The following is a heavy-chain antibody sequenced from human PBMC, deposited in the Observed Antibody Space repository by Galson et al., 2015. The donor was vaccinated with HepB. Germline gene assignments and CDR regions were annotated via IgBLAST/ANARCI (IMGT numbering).Heavy chain of an antibody. Sequence: SLRLSCAASEFTFSSYAMHWVRQAPGKGLEWVAVISYDGSNKYYADSVKGRFTISRDNSKNTLYLQMNSLRAEDTAVYYCARDSNYGAYFDYWGQGTLVTVSS. D-gene: IGHD4-11*01. CDR3: ARDSNYGAYFDY. CDR1: EFTFSSYA. CDR2: ISYDGSNK. J-gene: IGHJ4*02. V-gene: IGHV3-30-3*01.